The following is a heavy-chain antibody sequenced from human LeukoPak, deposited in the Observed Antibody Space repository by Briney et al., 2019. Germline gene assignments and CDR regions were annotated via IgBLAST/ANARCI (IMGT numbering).Heavy chain of an antibody. D-gene: IGHD7-27*01. Sequence: ASVKVSCKASGYTFISYDINWVRQAAGQGLEWMGWMNPNSGDTGYAEKFQGRVSMTRNNPISTAYMELNGLRSEDTAVYYCARARTDLESGDLAYAFEIWGQGTMITVSS. CDR2: MNPNSGDT. J-gene: IGHJ3*02. CDR1: GYTFISYD. V-gene: IGHV1-8*01. CDR3: ARARTDLESGDLAYAFEI.